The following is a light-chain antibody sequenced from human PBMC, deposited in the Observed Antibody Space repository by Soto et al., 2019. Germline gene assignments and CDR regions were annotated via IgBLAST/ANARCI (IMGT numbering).Light chain of an antibody. J-gene: IGKJ1*01. V-gene: IGKV3-20*01. Sequence: ETVLTQSPGTLSLSPGERATLFCRASQSVSSSYLAWYQQKPSQAPSLLIFGASSRATGIPDRFSGSGSGTEFTLTISRLEPEDFAVYYCQQHGSSPPSWTFGQGTKVEIK. CDR2: GAS. CDR3: QQHGSSPPSWT. CDR1: QSVSSSY.